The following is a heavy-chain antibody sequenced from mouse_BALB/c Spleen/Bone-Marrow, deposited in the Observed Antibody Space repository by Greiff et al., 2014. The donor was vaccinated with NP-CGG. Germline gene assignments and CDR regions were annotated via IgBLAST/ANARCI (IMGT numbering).Heavy chain of an antibody. CDR1: GFNIKDTY. CDR2: IDPANGNT. J-gene: IGHJ2*01. CDR3: ASYVYGYYFDY. D-gene: IGHD2-2*01. V-gene: IGHV14-3*02. Sequence: EVQLQQSGAELVKPGASVKLSCIASGFNIKDTYMHWVKQRPEQGLEWIGRIDPANGNTKYDPKFQGKASITADTSSNTAYLQLSSLTSEDTAVYYCASYVYGYYFDYWGQGTTLTVSS.